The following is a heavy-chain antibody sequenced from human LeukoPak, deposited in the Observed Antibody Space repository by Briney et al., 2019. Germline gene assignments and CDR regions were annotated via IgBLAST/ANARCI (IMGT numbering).Heavy chain of an antibody. Sequence: SQTLSLTCAISGDSVSSNSAAWNWIRQSPSRGLEWLGRTYYRSKWYNDYAVSVKSRITINPDTSKNQFSLQLNSVTPEDTAVYYCARDASEGGGSGSYFPYYFDYWGQGTLVTVSS. V-gene: IGHV6-1*01. CDR2: TYYRSKWYN. D-gene: IGHD3-10*01. CDR3: ARDASEGGGSGSYFPYYFDY. CDR1: GDSVSSNSAA. J-gene: IGHJ4*02.